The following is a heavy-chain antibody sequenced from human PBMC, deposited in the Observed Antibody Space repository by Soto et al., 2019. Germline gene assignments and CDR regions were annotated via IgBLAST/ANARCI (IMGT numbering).Heavy chain of an antibody. CDR3: AKMSSENYYDPVFS. CDR1: GFTFSDYY. J-gene: IGHJ4*02. D-gene: IGHD3-22*01. CDR2: ISSSGNTI. V-gene: IGHV3-11*01. Sequence: QVQLVESGGGLVKTSGSLRIACAASGFTFSDYYMSWVRQAPGKGLEWVSYISSSGNTIYYADSVKCRFTISRDNAKNSVYLQMNRLRAEDTALYFCAKMSSENYYDPVFSWGQGTLVTVSS.